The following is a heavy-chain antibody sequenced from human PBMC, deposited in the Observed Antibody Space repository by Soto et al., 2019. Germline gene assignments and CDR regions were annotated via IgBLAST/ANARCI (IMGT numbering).Heavy chain of an antibody. CDR3: ATGGGGDYAFYYYGMDV. CDR1: GYTLTELS. Sequence: ASVKVSCKVSGYTLTELSMHWVRQAPGKGLEWMGGFDPEDGETIYAQKFQGRVTMTEDTSTDTAYMELSSLRSEDTAVYYCATGGGGDYAFYYYGMDVWGQGTTVTVSS. V-gene: IGHV1-24*01. CDR2: FDPEDGET. J-gene: IGHJ6*02. D-gene: IGHD4-17*01.